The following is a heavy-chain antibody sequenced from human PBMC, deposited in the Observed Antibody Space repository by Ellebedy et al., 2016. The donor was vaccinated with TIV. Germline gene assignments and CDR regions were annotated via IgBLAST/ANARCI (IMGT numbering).Heavy chain of an antibody. CDR2: IIGMFGTA. D-gene: IGHD5-12*01. Sequence: SVKVSCKASGGTFSSFAISWVRQAPGQGLEWMGGIIGMFGTASYAQKFLARVTITADEFTSTAYMEMSSLRSEDTAVYYCARHSGYHAISYPAYWGQGTLVTVSS. CDR3: ARHSGYHAISYPAY. J-gene: IGHJ4*02. CDR1: GGTFSSFA. V-gene: IGHV1-69*13.